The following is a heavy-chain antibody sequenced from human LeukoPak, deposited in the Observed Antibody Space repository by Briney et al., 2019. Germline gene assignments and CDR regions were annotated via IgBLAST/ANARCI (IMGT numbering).Heavy chain of an antibody. CDR2: IEPSDSYN. CDR1: GYIITSYW. D-gene: IGHD6-19*01. CDR3: AGAGIAVAGNAEYFQH. Sequence: GAPLRTSCNSSGYIITSYWISWVRQLPGKGLEWMGRIEPSDSYNYYSPSFEGHVTISADKSISTAYLQWSRLKASDTAMYYCAGAGIAVAGNAEYFQHWGQGTLVTVSS. V-gene: IGHV5-10-1*01. J-gene: IGHJ1*01.